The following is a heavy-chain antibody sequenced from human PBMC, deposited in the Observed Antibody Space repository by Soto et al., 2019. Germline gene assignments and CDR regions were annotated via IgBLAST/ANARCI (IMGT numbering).Heavy chain of an antibody. Sequence: PGGSLRLSCAASGFTFSSYTINWVRQAPGKGLEWVSYISSSSSTIYYADSVKGRFTISRDNAKNSLYLQMNSLRDEDTAVYYCARGNPITMIVVVAPDFDYWGQGTLVTVSS. CDR3: ARGNPITMIVVVAPDFDY. V-gene: IGHV3-48*02. CDR2: ISSSSSTI. D-gene: IGHD3-22*01. CDR1: GFTFSSYT. J-gene: IGHJ4*02.